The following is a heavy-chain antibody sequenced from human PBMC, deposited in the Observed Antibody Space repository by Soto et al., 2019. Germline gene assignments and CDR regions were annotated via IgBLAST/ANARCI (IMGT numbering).Heavy chain of an antibody. V-gene: IGHV3-33*01. Sequence: ESGGGVVQPGRSLRLSCAASGFIFGSYGMHWVRQAPGKGLEWVALIWHDGSSENCADSVKGRFTISRDNSKNMLYLQMDSLRAEDTAVYYCARDYNWNLGDYWGQGTLVTVSS. CDR2: IWHDGSSE. J-gene: IGHJ4*02. D-gene: IGHD1-20*01. CDR3: ARDYNWNLGDY. CDR1: GFIFGSYG.